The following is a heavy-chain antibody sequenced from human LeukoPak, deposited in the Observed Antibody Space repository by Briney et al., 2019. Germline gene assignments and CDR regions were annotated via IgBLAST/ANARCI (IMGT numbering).Heavy chain of an antibody. CDR2: ITPKNGGT. D-gene: IGHD7-27*01. J-gene: IGHJ4*02. V-gene: IGHV1-2*02. CDR1: GYTFTDYY. Sequence: ASVKVSCKASGYTFTDYYIHWVRQAPGQGLEWMGWITPKNGGTNYAQKFQGRVIMTGDTSTTTVYMELSSLRSDDTAVYYCARGDWGSFKSPDSWGQGTLVTVSS. CDR3: ARGDWGSFKSPDS.